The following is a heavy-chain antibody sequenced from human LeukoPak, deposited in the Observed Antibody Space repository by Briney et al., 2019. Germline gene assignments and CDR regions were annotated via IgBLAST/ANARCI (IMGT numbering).Heavy chain of an antibody. CDR3: ARALGYCSGGSCYSNWFDP. J-gene: IGHJ5*02. D-gene: IGHD2-15*01. CDR1: GGTFSSYA. Sequence: GSSVKVSCKASGGTFSSYAISWVRQAPGQGLEWMGGIIPIIGTANYAQKFQGRVTITTDESTSTAYMELSSLRSEDTAVYYCARALGYCSGGSCYSNWFDPWGQGTLVTVSS. CDR2: IIPIIGTA. V-gene: IGHV1-69*05.